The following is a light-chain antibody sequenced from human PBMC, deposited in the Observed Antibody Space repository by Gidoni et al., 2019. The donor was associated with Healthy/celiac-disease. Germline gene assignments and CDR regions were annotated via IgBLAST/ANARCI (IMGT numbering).Light chain of an antibody. CDR2: DAS. CDR1: QSVSSY. Sequence: ILLPQSPATLSLSPGERATLSCRASQSVSSYLAWYQQKPDQVPRPLIYDASNRATGIPARFSGSGSRTDFTLTISSLEPEDFAVYYCQQRSNWPLTFGGGTKVEIK. J-gene: IGKJ4*01. V-gene: IGKV3-11*01. CDR3: QQRSNWPLT.